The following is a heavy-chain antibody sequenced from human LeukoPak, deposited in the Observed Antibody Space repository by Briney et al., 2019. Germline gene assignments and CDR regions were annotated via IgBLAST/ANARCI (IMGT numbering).Heavy chain of an antibody. J-gene: IGHJ2*01. V-gene: IGHV4-38-2*02. D-gene: IGHD6-25*01. Sequence: SETLSLTCTVSGYSISSGYYWGWIRQPPGKGLEWIGSIYHSGSTYYNPSLKSRVTISVDTSKNQFSLKLSSVTAADTAVYCCARDSASPDLWGRGTLVTVSS. CDR2: IYHSGST. CDR1: GYSISSGYY. CDR3: ARDSASPDL.